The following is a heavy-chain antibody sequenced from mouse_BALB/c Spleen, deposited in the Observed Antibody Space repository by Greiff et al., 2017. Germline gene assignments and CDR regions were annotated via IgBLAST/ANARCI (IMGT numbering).Heavy chain of an antibody. CDR2: ISNLAYSI. V-gene: IGHV5-15*02. D-gene: IGHD1-1*01. CDR1: GFTFSDYG. Sequence: EVQVVESGGGLVQPGGSRKLSCAASGFTFSDYGMAWVRQAPGKGPEWVAFISNLAYSIYYADTVTGRFTISRENAKNTLYLEMSSLRSEDTAMYYCARPSPRFYFDYWGQGTTLTVSS. CDR3: ARPSPRFYFDY. J-gene: IGHJ2*01.